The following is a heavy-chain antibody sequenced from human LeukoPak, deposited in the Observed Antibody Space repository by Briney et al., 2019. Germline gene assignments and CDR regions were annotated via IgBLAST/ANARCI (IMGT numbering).Heavy chain of an antibody. D-gene: IGHD3-10*01. J-gene: IGHJ6*02. CDR1: GYTFTGYY. Sequence: GASVKVSCKASGYTFTGYYTHWVRQAPGQGLEWMGWINPNSGGTNYAQKFQGRVTMTRDTSISTAYMELSRLRSDDTAVYYCARANYYGSGKTHYYYYGMDVWGQGTTVTVSS. CDR3: ARANYYGSGKTHYYYYGMDV. CDR2: INPNSGGT. V-gene: IGHV1-2*02.